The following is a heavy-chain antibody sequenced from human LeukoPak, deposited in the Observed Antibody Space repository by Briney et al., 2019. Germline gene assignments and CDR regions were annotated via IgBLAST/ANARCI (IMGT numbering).Heavy chain of an antibody. Sequence: GRSLRLSCAASGFTFSSYWMTWFRKAPGKGLEWVANINQDGGVKYYLHSVKGRFTISRDNAKNSLNLQIIALRADDTAVYSCARDSSGASGGSNDCWGQGTLVTVST. CDR3: ARDSSGASGGSNDC. D-gene: IGHD1-26*01. V-gene: IGHV3-7*01. CDR1: GFTFSSYW. J-gene: IGHJ4*02. CDR2: INQDGGVK.